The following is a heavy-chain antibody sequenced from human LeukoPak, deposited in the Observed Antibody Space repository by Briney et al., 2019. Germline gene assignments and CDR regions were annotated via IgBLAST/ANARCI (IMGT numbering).Heavy chain of an antibody. CDR3: ARGGVAAKYYFDF. V-gene: IGHV4-59*11. CDR1: GGSISPLY. Sequence: PSETLSLTCTVSGGSISPLYWGWIRQPPGKGLEFIGYIYYSGSTNFSPSLKSRVTLSVDTSKSQISLKLTSVTAADTAVYYCARGGVAAKYYFDFWGQGTLVTVSS. D-gene: IGHD3-10*01. J-gene: IGHJ4*02. CDR2: IYYSGST.